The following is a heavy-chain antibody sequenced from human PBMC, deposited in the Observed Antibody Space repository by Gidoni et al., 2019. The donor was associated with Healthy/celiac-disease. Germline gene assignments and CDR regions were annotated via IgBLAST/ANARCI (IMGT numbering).Heavy chain of an antibody. CDR3: ARGPGYDGSGSSSSSYGMDV. CDR1: GLPFSSSH. Sequence: EVPLVESGVGLVQPGGSLRLSCSASGLPFSSSHMHWVRQASGKGLEWVSSISSSSSYIYYADSVKGRFTISRDNAKNSLYLQMNSLRAEDTAVYYCARGPGYDGSGSSSSSYGMDVWGQGTTVTVSS. V-gene: IGHV3-21*01. J-gene: IGHJ6*02. D-gene: IGHD3-10*01. CDR2: ISSSSSYI.